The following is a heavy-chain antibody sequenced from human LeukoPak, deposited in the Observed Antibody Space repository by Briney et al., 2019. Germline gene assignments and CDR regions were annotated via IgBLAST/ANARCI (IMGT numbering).Heavy chain of an antibody. D-gene: IGHD2-15*01. V-gene: IGHV4-61*02. CDR1: GGSISSGSYY. Sequence: SQTLSLTCTVSGGSISSGSYYCSWIRQPAGKGLEWLGRMYTSGSTNCNPSLKSRVTISVDTSKNQFSLKLSSVTAADTAVYYCARDSCSGGSCYSSWFDPWGQGTLVTVSS. CDR3: ARDSCSGGSCYSSWFDP. CDR2: MYTSGST. J-gene: IGHJ5*02.